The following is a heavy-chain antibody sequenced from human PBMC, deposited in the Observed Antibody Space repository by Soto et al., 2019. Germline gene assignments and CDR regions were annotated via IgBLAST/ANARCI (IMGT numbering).Heavy chain of an antibody. CDR2: IYYSGST. CDR3: ARGDYYDTSGPFSDAFDI. Sequence: SETLSLTCTVSGGSISSYYWSWIRQPPGKGLEWIGYIYYSGSTNYNPSLKSRVTISVDTSKNQFSLKLSSVTAAGTAVYFCARGDYYDTSGPFSDAFDIWGQGTMVTVSS. D-gene: IGHD3-22*01. V-gene: IGHV4-59*01. J-gene: IGHJ3*02. CDR1: GGSISSYY.